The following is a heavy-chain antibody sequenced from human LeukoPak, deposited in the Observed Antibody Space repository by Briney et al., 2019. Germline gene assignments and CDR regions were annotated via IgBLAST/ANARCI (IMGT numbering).Heavy chain of an antibody. CDR3: ARGSYYYDSSGYRDYWYFDL. CDR2: ISSSSSTI. J-gene: IGHJ2*01. CDR1: GFTFSSYA. D-gene: IGHD3-22*01. Sequence: QTGGSLRLSCAASGFTFSSYAMSWVRQAPGKGLEWVSAISSSSSTIYYADSVKGRFTISRDNAKNSLYLQMNSLRAEDTAVYYCARGSYYYDSSGYRDYWYFDLWGRGTLVTVSS. V-gene: IGHV3-48*01.